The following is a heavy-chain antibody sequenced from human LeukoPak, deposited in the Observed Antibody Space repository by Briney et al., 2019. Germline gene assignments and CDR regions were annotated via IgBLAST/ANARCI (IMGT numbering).Heavy chain of an antibody. V-gene: IGHV5-51*04. CDR3: ARGGCGSTSCYGDAFDI. CDR2: IYPGDSDT. Sequence: GASLQISCKGSGYSFTSYWSGWVRQLPGKRLEWMGIIYPGDSDTRYSPSFQGQVTISADKPISTAYLQWSSLKASDTAMYYCARGGCGSTSCYGDAFDIWGQGTMVTVSS. CDR1: GYSFTSYW. D-gene: IGHD2-2*01. J-gene: IGHJ3*02.